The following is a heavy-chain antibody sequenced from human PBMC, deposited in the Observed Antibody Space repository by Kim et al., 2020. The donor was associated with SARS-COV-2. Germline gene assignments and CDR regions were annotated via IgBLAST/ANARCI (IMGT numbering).Heavy chain of an antibody. Sequence: GGSLRLSCAASGYTFSSYDMLWVRQAPGKGLEWVAVISNDGSNKYYADSVKSRFTIARDNSRNTLSLHMHTLRAEDTTLFYCARGRLRTLELRAYIGMDVWGQGTTVTVSS. D-gene: IGHD1-7*01. V-gene: IGHV3-30*04. CDR2: ISNDGSNK. CDR1: GYTFSSYD. J-gene: IGHJ6*02. CDR3: ARGRLRTLELRAYIGMDV.